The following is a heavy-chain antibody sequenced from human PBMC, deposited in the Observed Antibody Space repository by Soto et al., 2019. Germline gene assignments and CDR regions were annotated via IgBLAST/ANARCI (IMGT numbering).Heavy chain of an antibody. J-gene: IGHJ6*02. CDR1: GSTLSRYW. D-gene: IGHD2-2*01. Sequence: AGSLRLSCAASGSTLSRYWTDWVRQVPGRGLVWVSHINSDGTRTTYADSVKGRLTTSRDNAKNTLYFQMNSLRAADTAVYYCARDLSSCSSARCYSYYYGMDVWGQGTTVTVSS. CDR3: ARDLSSCSSARCYSYYYGMDV. CDR2: INSDGTRT. V-gene: IGHV3-74*01.